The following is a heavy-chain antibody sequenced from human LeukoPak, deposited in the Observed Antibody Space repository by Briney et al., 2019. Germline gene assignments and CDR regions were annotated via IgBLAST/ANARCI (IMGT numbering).Heavy chain of an antibody. V-gene: IGHV1-2*06. CDR1: GYTFTDYY. J-gene: IGHJ4*02. D-gene: IGHD3-3*01. CDR2: INPNSGGT. Sequence: ASVKVSCKASGYTFTDYYMHWVRQAPGQGLEWMGRINPNSGGTNYAQKFQGRVTITADESTSTAYMELSSLRSEDTAVYYCARDLAFTIFGVVTHGPLDYWGQGTLVTVSS. CDR3: ARDLAFTIFGVVTHGPLDY.